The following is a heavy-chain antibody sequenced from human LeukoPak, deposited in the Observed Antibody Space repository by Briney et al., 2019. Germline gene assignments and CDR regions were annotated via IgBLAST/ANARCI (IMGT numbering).Heavy chain of an antibody. Sequence: GRSLRLSCAASGFTFDDYAMHWVRQAPGKGLEWVSGISWNSGSIGYADSVKGRFTISRDNAKNSLYLQMNSLRAEDTALYYCAKDRVTDDSSGYFWFDPWGQETLVTVSS. CDR1: GFTFDDYA. CDR3: AKDRVTDDSSGYFWFDP. J-gene: IGHJ5*02. V-gene: IGHV3-9*01. D-gene: IGHD3-22*01. CDR2: ISWNSGSI.